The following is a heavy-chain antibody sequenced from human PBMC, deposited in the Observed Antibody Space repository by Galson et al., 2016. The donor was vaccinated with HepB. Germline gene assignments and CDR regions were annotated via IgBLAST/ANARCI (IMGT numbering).Heavy chain of an antibody. D-gene: IGHD1-26*01. V-gene: IGHV3-30-3*01. J-gene: IGHJ4*02. CDR1: GFAFSDYP. CDR2: VSYDGSNK. Sequence: SLRLSCAASGFAFSDYPMHWVRQAPGKGLEWVAVVSYDGSNKYYADSVKGRFTISRDNAKSTVYLQMNSLGAEDTAVYYCAKGGDTRDWGQGTLVTVSS. CDR3: AKGGDTRD.